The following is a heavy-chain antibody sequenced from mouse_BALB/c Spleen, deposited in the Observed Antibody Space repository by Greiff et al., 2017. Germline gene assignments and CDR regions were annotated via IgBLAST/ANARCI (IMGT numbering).Heavy chain of an antibody. V-gene: IGHV1-5*01. J-gene: IGHJ3*01. Sequence: EVQLQQSGTVLARPGASVKMSCKASGYTFTSYWMHWVKQRPGQGLEWIGAIYPGNSDTSYNQKFKGKAKLTAVTSTSTAYMELSSLTNEDSAVYYCTSRDYGSTWFAYWGQGTLVTVSA. D-gene: IGHD1-1*01. CDR1: GYTFTSYW. CDR2: IYPGNSDT. CDR3: TSRDYGSTWFAY.